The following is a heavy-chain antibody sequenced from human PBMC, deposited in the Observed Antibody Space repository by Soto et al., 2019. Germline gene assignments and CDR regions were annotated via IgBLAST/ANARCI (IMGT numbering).Heavy chain of an antibody. CDR2: ISAYNGNT. V-gene: IGHV1-18*01. Sequence: ASVKVSCKASGYTFTSYGISWVRQAPGQGLEWMGWISAYNGNTNYAQKLQGRVTMTTDTSTSTAYMEPRSLRSDDTAVYYCARLRSGYVFYYYMDVWGKGTTVTVSS. CDR1: GYTFTSYG. CDR3: ARLRSGYVFYYYMDV. D-gene: IGHD5-12*01. J-gene: IGHJ6*03.